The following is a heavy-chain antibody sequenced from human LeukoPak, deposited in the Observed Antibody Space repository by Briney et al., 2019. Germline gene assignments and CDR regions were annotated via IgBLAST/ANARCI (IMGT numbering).Heavy chain of an antibody. CDR3: AKSNGSGSADTDFFDC. V-gene: IGHV3-33*06. CDR2: IWYDGSNK. CDR1: GFSLSSYG. Sequence: PGGSLRLSCAASGFSLSSYGMLWVRQAPGKGLEWVAVIWYDGSNKYYADSVKGRFTISRDNFKNTLSLQMNSLRAEDTAVYYCAKSNGSGSADTDFFDCWGQGALVTVSS. D-gene: IGHD3-10*01. J-gene: IGHJ4*02.